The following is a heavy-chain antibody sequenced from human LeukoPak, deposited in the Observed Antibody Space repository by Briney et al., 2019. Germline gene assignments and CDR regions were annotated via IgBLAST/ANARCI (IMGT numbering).Heavy chain of an antibody. CDR1: GGSISSSSYY. J-gene: IGHJ5*02. CDR3: ARDLHGYCSGGSCYSGGWFDP. D-gene: IGHD2-15*01. V-gene: IGHV4-39*07. Sequence: SETLSLTCTVSGGSISSSSYYWGWIRQPPGKGLEWIGTIYYTGNTYYNPSLKSRVTISVDASKNQFSLKLSSVTAADTAVYYCARDLHGYCSGGSCYSGGWFDPWGQGTLVTVSS. CDR2: IYYTGNT.